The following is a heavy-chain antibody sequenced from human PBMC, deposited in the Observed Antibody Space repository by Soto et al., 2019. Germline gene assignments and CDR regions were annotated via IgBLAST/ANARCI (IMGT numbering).Heavy chain of an antibody. D-gene: IGHD6-19*01. Sequence: GSLRLSCAASGFTFSSYAMSWVRQAPGKGLEWVSAISGSGGSTYYADSVKGRFTISRDNSKNTLYLQMNSLRAEDTAVYYCAKASSSGWYANYYYYYGMDVWGQGTTVTVSS. CDR3: AKASSSGWYANYYYYYGMDV. V-gene: IGHV3-23*01. J-gene: IGHJ6*02. CDR1: GFTFSSYA. CDR2: ISGSGGST.